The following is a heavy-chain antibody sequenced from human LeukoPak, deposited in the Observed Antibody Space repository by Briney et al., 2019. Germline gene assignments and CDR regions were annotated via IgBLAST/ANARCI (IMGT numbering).Heavy chain of an antibody. D-gene: IGHD4-11*01. CDR1: GFSLSTSGMC. J-gene: IGHJ4*02. V-gene: IGHV2-70*11. CDR3: ARITVTTNCFDY. CDR2: IDWDDDK. Sequence: SGSGPALVKPTQTLTLTCTFSGFSLSTSGMCVSWIRQPPGKALEWLARIDWDDDKYYSTSLKTRLTISKDTSKNQVVLTMTNMDPVDTATYYCARITVTTNCFDYWGQGTLVTVSS.